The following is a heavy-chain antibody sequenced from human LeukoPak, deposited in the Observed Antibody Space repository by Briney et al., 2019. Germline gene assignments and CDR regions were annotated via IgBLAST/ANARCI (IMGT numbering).Heavy chain of an antibody. CDR1: GFTFSSYG. Sequence: HPGGSLRLSCAASGFTFSSYGMHWVRQAPGKGLEWVAFIRYDGNNKYYADSVKGRFTISRDNSKNTLYLQMNSLRAEDTAVYYCAKDQRNYGDYPPYFDYWGQGTLVTVSS. CDR2: IRYDGNNK. J-gene: IGHJ4*02. CDR3: AKDQRNYGDYPPYFDY. V-gene: IGHV3-30*02. D-gene: IGHD4-17*01.